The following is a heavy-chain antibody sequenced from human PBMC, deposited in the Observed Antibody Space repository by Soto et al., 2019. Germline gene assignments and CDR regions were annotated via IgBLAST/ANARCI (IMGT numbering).Heavy chain of an antibody. CDR1: GGSISSGGYY. V-gene: IGHV4-61*02. Sequence: SETLSLTCTVSGGSISSGGYYWSWIRQPAGKGLDWIGRISTSGTTNYNPSLKGRVTMSVDTSKNHFSLNLSSVTAADTAVYYCAREAGPDRWFDPWGQGTLVTVSS. J-gene: IGHJ5*02. CDR2: ISTSGTT. CDR3: AREAGPDRWFDP.